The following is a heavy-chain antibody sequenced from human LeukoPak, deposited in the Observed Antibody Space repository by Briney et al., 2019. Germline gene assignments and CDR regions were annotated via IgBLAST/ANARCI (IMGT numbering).Heavy chain of an antibody. CDR1: GYTFTGYY. V-gene: IGHV1-2*06. D-gene: IGHD3-22*01. J-gene: IGHJ4*02. CDR3: ARVGYYESSGYYEY. CDR2: INPNSGGT. Sequence: ASVKVSCKASGYTFTGYYMHWVRQTPGQGLEWMGRINPNSGGTNYAQKFQGRVTMTRDTSISTVYMELSRLRSDDTAVYYCARVGYYESSGYYEYWGQGTLVTVSS.